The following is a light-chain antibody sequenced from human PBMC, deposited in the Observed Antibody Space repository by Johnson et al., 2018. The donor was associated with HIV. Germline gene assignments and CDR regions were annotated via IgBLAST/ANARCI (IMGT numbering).Light chain of an antibody. J-gene: IGLJ1*01. CDR2: DNN. CDR3: GTWASNLSVDFV. V-gene: IGLV1-51*01. Sequence: SVLTQPPSVSAAPGQKVIISCSGSSSNIGNNYVSWYQQLPGTAPKLLIYDNNKRPSGIPDRFSGSKSGTSATLGITGLQTGDEADYYCGTWASNLSVDFVFGTGTKVTVL. CDR1: SSNIGNNY.